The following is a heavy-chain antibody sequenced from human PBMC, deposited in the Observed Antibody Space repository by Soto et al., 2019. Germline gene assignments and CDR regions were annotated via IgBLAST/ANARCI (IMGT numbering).Heavy chain of an antibody. Sequence: EVQLLESGGGLVQPGGSLRLSCAASGFTVSSYAMSWVRQAPGKGLEWVSAISGSGGSTYYADSVKGRFTISRDNYKNTMHLQMNSRRAEDTAVYYCAKGESGIHDAFDIWGQGTMVTVSS. J-gene: IGHJ3*02. CDR2: ISGSGGST. V-gene: IGHV3-23*01. D-gene: IGHD1-20*01. CDR3: AKGESGIHDAFDI. CDR1: GFTVSSYA.